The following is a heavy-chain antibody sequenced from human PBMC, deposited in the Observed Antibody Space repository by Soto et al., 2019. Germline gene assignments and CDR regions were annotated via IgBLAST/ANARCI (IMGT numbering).Heavy chain of an antibody. J-gene: IGHJ5*02. CDR1: GFTFNNYA. CDR3: AKGSSASARESPGS. Sequence: EVQLLESGGGLVQPGGSLRLACAASGFTFNNYAMTWVRQAPGRGLEWVSAISGSGDSTFYADSLKGRFTISRDNSKYTLFLRMNSLRADDTAVYYCAKGSSASARESPGSWGQGTLVTVSS. CDR2: ISGSGDST. V-gene: IGHV3-23*01. D-gene: IGHD3-10*01.